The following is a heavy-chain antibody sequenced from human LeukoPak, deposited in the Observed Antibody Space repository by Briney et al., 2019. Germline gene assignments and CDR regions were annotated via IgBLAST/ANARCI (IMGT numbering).Heavy chain of an antibody. D-gene: IGHD6-6*01. Sequence: PGGSLRLSCAASGFTFSSYSMNWVRQAPGKGLEWVSSISSSSSYIYYADSVKGRFTISRDNSKNTLYLQMNSLRAEDTAVYYCAKPSEKYSSSSGRVDYWGQGTLVTVSS. CDR1: GFTFSSYS. CDR2: ISSSSSYI. J-gene: IGHJ4*02. CDR3: AKPSEKYSSSSGRVDY. V-gene: IGHV3-21*04.